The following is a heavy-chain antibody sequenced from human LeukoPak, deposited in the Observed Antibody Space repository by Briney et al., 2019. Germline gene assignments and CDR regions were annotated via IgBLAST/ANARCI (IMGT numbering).Heavy chain of an antibody. D-gene: IGHD2-2*02. V-gene: IGHV1-69*01. CDR3: ADERGCSGTSCYTDDNWFDP. J-gene: IGHJ5*02. CDR2: IIPIFGTA. Sequence: SVKVSCKASGGTFISYAISWVRQAPGQGLEWMGGIIPIFGTANYAQKFQGRVTITADESTSTAYMELSSLRSEDTAVYYCADERGCSGTSCYTDDNWFDPWGQGTLVTVSS. CDR1: GGTFISYA.